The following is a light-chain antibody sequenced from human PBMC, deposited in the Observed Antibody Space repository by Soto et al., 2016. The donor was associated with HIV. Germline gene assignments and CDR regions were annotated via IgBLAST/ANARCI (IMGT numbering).Light chain of an antibody. J-gene: IGLJ3*02. CDR1: DSNIGHNF. CDR3: GAWDSRLSVWV. V-gene: IGLV1-51*01. Sequence: QSVLTQPPSVSAAPGQKVTISCSGRDSNIGHNFVSWYHHLPGTAPKLLIYDDNKRTSGIPDRFSGSKSVTSATLDITGLQTGDEADYYCGAWDSRLSVWVFGGGTKLTVL. CDR2: DDN.